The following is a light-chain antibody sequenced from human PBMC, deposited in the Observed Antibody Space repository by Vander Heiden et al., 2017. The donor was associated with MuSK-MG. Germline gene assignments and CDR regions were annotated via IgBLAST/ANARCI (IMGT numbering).Light chain of an antibody. V-gene: IGLV2-14*03. CDR3: SSYTLTSSLWV. Sequence: QSALTQPASVSASPGQSITISCTGSRSDIGAYNYVSWYQQHPDKAPKLIISDVSDRSSGVSTRFSGSKSGNTASLTISGLLPEDEADYYCSSYTLTSSLWVFGGGTRLTVL. CDR2: DVS. J-gene: IGLJ3*02. CDR1: RSDIGAYNY.